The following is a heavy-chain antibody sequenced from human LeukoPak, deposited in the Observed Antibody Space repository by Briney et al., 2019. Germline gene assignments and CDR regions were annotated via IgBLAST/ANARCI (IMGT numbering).Heavy chain of an antibody. J-gene: IGHJ3*02. CDR1: GFTVSSNY. D-gene: IGHD3-3*01. CDR2: IYSGGST. V-gene: IGHV3-66*02. CDR3: ARDPRYDFWSGYYAFDT. Sequence: PGGSLRLSCAASGFTVSSNYMSWVRQTPGKGLEWVSVIYSGGSTYYADSVKGRFTISRDNSKNTLYLQMNSLRAEDTAVYYCARDPRYDFWSGYYAFDTWGQGTMVTVSS.